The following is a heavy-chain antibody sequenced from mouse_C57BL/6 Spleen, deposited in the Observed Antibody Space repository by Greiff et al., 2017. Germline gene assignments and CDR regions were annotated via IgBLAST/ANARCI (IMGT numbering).Heavy chain of an antibody. CDR3: ARGRADYWYFDV. D-gene: IGHD3-3*01. J-gene: IGHJ1*03. CDR1: GYSITSGYY. V-gene: IGHV3-6*01. CDR2: ISYDGSN. Sequence: EVKLVESGPGLVKPSQSLSLTCSVTGYSITSGYYWNWIRQFPGNKLEWMGYISYDGSNNYNPSLKNRISITRDTSKNQFFLKLNSVTTEDTATYYCARGRADYWYFDVWGTGTTVTVSS.